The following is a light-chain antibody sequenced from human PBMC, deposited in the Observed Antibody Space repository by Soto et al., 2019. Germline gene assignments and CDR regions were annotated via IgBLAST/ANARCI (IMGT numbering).Light chain of an antibody. CDR2: GVS. CDR3: QQYSTLPHT. J-gene: IGKJ2*01. CDR1: QSVSNSF. Sequence: ESVLTQSPGTLSLSPGETATLSCRASQSVSNSFFAWYQQKPGQAPRLLIYGVSSRATGIPDRFSGSGSGTDFTLTISRLEPEDFVVYYCQQYSTLPHTFGQGTKLEVK. V-gene: IGKV3-20*01.